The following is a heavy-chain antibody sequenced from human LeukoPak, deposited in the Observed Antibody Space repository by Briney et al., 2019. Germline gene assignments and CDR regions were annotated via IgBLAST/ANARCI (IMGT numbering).Heavy chain of an antibody. CDR1: GGSISSYY. V-gene: IGHV4-59*01. J-gene: IGHJ4*02. D-gene: IGHD6-25*01. CDR2: IYYSGST. CDR3: ATKKASGSYYDY. Sequence: SATLSLTCTVSGGSISSYYWSWIRQPPGKGLEWIGYIYYSGSTNYNPSLKSRVTISVDTSKNQFSLKLSSVTAADTAVYYCATKKASGSYYDYWGQGTLVTVSS.